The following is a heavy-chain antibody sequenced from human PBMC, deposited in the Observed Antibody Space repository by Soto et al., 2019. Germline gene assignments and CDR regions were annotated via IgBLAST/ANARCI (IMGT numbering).Heavy chain of an antibody. CDR1: GFTFSSHW. Sequence: EVHLLESGGGLVQPGGSLRLSCAASGFTFSSHWMHWVRHAPGKGLVWVSRINNEGTSTGYADSVRGRFTISRDNEKNPLYLQMNSLRAEDTAVYFCVRATWMTRLAYWGPGALASVSS. V-gene: IGHV3-74*01. CDR3: VRATWMTRLAY. J-gene: IGHJ4*02. D-gene: IGHD1-26*01. CDR2: INNEGTST.